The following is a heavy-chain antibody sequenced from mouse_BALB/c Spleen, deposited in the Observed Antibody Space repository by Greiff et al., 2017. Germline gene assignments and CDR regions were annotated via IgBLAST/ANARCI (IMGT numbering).Heavy chain of an antibody. CDR2: INSNGGST. D-gene: IGHD2-3*01. Sequence: EVQLQESGGGLVKLGGSLKLSCAASGFTFSSYYMSWVRQTPEKRLELVAAINSNGGSTYYPDTVKGRFTISRDNAKNTLYLQMSSLKSEDTALYYCARRDGYYPWYFDVWGAGTTVTVSS. J-gene: IGHJ1*01. CDR1: GFTFSSYY. V-gene: IGHV5-6-2*01. CDR3: ARRDGYYPWYFDV.